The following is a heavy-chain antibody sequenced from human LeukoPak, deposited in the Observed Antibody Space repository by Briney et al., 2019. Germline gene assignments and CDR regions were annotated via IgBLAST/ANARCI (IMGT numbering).Heavy chain of an antibody. CDR1: GFTFSSYA. D-gene: IGHD2/OR15-2a*01. V-gene: IGHV3-23*03. CDR3: TRLLPSSIHYLES. J-gene: IGHJ4*02. Sequence: GGSLRLSCAASGFTFSSYAMSWVRQAPGKGLEWVSVIYGAGATYYADSVRGRFTISRDNSENTLFLQMNTLRAEDTAVYYCTRLLPSSIHYLESWGQGTLVTVSS. CDR2: IYGAGAT.